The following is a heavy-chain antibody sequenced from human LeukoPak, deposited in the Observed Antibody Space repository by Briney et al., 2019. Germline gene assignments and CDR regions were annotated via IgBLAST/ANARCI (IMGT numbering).Heavy chain of an antibody. V-gene: IGHV1-8*01. CDR1: GYTFTSYD. CDR3: ARTSDSGSYLDYYFDY. J-gene: IGHJ4*02. Sequence: ASVKVSCKXSGYTFTSYDINWVRQATGQGLEWMGWMNPNSGNTGYAQKFQGRVTMTRNTSISTAYMELSSLRSEDTAVYYCARTSDSGSYLDYYFDYWGQGTLVTVSS. D-gene: IGHD1-26*01. CDR2: MNPNSGNT.